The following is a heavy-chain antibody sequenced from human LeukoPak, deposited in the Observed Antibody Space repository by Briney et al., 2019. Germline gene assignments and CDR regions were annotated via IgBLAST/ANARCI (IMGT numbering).Heavy chain of an antibody. V-gene: IGHV4-39*01. D-gene: IGHD6-13*01. CDR3: ARLGGYSSSWYLYYFDY. CDR1: GGSISSRSYY. Sequence: SETLSLTCTVSGGSISSRSYYWGWIRQPPGKGLEWVGNIYYSGTTYYNPSLKSRVTISVDTSKNQFSLKLSSVTAADTAVYYCARLGGYSSSWYLYYFDYWGQGTLVTVSS. CDR2: IYYSGTT. J-gene: IGHJ4*02.